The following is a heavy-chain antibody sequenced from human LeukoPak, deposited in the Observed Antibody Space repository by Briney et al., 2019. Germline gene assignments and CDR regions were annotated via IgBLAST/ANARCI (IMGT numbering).Heavy chain of an antibody. CDR2: IKQDGSEK. Sequence: GGSLRLSCAASGFTFSIYWMSWVRQAPGKGLEWVANIKQDGSEKYYVDSVKGRFTISRDNAKNSLYLEMNSLRAEDTAVYYCARINYDVYYYMDVWGKGTTVTISS. D-gene: IGHD3-10*02. CDR1: GFTFSIYW. CDR3: ARINYDVYYYMDV. J-gene: IGHJ6*03. V-gene: IGHV3-7*01.